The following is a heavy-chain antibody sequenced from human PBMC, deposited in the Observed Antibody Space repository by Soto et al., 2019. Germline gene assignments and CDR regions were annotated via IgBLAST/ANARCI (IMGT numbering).Heavy chain of an antibody. D-gene: IGHD6-19*01. J-gene: IGHJ6*02. CDR2: INAGNGNT. Sequence: ASVKVSCTASGYTFTSYAMHWVRQAPGQRLEWMGWINAGNGNTKYSQKFQGRVTITRDTSASTAYMELSSLRSEDTAVYYCACQQWLARGYYYYYGMDVWGQGTTVTVSS. V-gene: IGHV1-3*01. CDR1: GYTFTSYA. CDR3: ACQQWLARGYYYYYGMDV.